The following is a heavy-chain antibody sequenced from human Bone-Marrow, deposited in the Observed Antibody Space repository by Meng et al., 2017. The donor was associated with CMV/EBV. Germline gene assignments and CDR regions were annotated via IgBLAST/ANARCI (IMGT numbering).Heavy chain of an antibody. CDR3: ARDLEGGGWFDP. CDR2: IYYSGDT. D-gene: IGHD3-16*01. CDR1: GGSISSSGYY. V-gene: IGHV4-39*07. J-gene: IGHJ5*02. Sequence: SETLSLTCTVSGGSISSSGYYWGWIRQPPGKGLEWIGSIYYSGDTYYNPSLKSRVTISVDTSKNQFSLKLSSVTAADTAVYYCARDLEGGGWFDPWGQGTLVTVSS.